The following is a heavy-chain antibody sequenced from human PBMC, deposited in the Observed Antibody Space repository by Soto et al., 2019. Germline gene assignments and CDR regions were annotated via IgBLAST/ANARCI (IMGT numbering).Heavy chain of an antibody. V-gene: IGHV1-2*04. CDR2: INPNSGGT. D-gene: IGHD6-13*01. CDR1: GYTFTGYY. Sequence: ASLKVSCKASGYTFTGYYMHWVRQAPGQGLEWMGWINPNSGGTNYAQKFQGWVTMTRDTSISTAYMELSRLRSGDTAVYYCARGPYSSSWYGFFEPTNTCYYGMDVWGQGTTVTVSS. J-gene: IGHJ6*02. CDR3: ARGPYSSSWYGFFEPTNTCYYGMDV.